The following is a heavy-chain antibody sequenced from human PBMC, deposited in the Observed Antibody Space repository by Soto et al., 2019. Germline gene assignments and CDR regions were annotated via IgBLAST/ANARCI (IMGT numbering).Heavy chain of an antibody. D-gene: IGHD3-3*01. CDR1: GFTFSSYG. V-gene: IGHV3-30*03. CDR2: ISYDGSNK. CDR3: ARGDDFWSGDYTRYYYYGMDV. J-gene: IGHJ6*01. Sequence: QVQLVESGGGVVQPGRSLRLSCAASGFTFSSYGMHWVRQAPGKGLEWVAVISYDGSNKYYADSVKGRFTISRDNSKNTLYLQMNSLRAEDTAVYYCARGDDFWSGDYTRYYYYGMDVW.